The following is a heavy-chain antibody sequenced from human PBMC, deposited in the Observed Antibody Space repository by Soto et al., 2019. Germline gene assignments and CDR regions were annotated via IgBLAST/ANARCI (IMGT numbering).Heavy chain of an antibody. J-gene: IGHJ6*03. CDR3: ARSRSSGYYYYYYMDV. Sequence: ASVKVSCKASGYTFTIYYMHWVRQAPGQGLEWMGIINPSGGSTSYAQKFQGRVTMTRDTSTSTVYMELSSLRSEDTAVYYCARSRSSGYYYYYYMDVWGKGTTVTVSS. D-gene: IGHD6-13*01. V-gene: IGHV1-46*03. CDR2: INPSGGST. CDR1: GYTFTIYY.